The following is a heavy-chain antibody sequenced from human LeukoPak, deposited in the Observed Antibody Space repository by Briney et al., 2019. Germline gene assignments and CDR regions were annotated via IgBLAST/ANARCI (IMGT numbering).Heavy chain of an antibody. CDR2: INSDGSST. V-gene: IGHV3-74*01. Sequence: GGSLRLSCAASGFTFSSYWMHWVRQAPGKGLVWVSRINSDGSSTSYADSVKGRFTISRDNAKNTLYLQMNSLRAEDMALYYCAKGYDSSGYDAFDIWGQGTMVTVSS. CDR1: GFTFSSYW. J-gene: IGHJ3*02. D-gene: IGHD3-22*01. CDR3: AKGYDSSGYDAFDI.